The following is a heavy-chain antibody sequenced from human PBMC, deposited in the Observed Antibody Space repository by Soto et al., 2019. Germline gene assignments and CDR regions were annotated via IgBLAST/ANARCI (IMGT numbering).Heavy chain of an antibody. J-gene: IGHJ4*02. CDR3: ARDSPGDIVVVPAANFNY. V-gene: IGHV1-18*01. CDR2: ISAYNGNT. D-gene: IGHD2-2*01. CDR1: GYTFTSYG. Sequence: ASVKVSCKASGYTFTSYGISWVRQAPGQGLEWMGWISAYNGNTNYAQKLQGRVTMTTDTSTSTAYMELRSLRSDDTAVYYCARDSPGDIVVVPAANFNYWGQGTLVTVSS.